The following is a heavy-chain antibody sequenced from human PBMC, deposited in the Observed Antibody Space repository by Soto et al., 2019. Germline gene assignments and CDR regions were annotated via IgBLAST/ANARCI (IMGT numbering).Heavy chain of an antibody. CDR2: ISGSGGST. V-gene: IGHV3-23*01. Sequence: GGSLRLSCAAYGFTFSSYAMSWVRQAPGKGLEWVSAISGSGGSTYYADSVKGRFTISRDNSKNTLYLQMNSLRAEDTAVYYCAKDELESPSIVATTYFDYWGQGTLVTVSS. J-gene: IGHJ4*02. CDR1: GFTFSSYA. CDR3: AKDELESPSIVATTYFDY. D-gene: IGHD5-12*01.